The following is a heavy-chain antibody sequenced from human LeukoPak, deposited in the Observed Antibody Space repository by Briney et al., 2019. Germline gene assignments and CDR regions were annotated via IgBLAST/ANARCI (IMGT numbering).Heavy chain of an antibody. CDR3: TRDSIQLWASPMDY. J-gene: IGHJ4*02. CDR2: IKSKTDGGTT. D-gene: IGHD5-18*01. CDR1: GFTFSNAW. Sequence: GGSLRLSCAASGFTFSNAWMSWVRQAPGKGLEWVGRIKSKTDGGTTDYAAPVKGRFTISRDDSKNTLYLQMNSLKTEDTAVYYCTRDSIQLWASPMDYWGQGTLVTVSS. V-gene: IGHV3-15*01.